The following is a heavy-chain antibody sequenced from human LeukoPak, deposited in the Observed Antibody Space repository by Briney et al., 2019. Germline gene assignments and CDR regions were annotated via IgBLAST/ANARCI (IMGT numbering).Heavy chain of an antibody. CDR2: IYYSGST. V-gene: IGHV4-30-4*01. Sequence: SETLSLTCTVSGGSISSGDYYWSWIRQPPGKGLEWIGYIYYSGSTYYNPSLKSRVTISVDTSKNQFSLKLSSVTAADTAVYYCARDYGDYDGNYYYGMDVWGPGTTVTVSS. CDR3: ARDYGDYDGNYYYGMDV. CDR1: GGSISSGDYY. D-gene: IGHD4-17*01. J-gene: IGHJ6*02.